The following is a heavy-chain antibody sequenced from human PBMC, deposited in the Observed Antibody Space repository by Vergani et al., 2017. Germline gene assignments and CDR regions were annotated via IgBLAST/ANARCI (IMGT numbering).Heavy chain of an antibody. D-gene: IGHD6-13*01. J-gene: IGHJ4*02. V-gene: IGHV3-30*02. CDR2: IRYDGSNK. CDR3: AKDITPAAAGTDY. Sequence: VQLLESGGGLVQPGGSRRLSCAGAGFTFSSYGMHWVRQAPGKGLEWVAFIRYDGSNKYYADSVKGRFTISRDNSKNTLYLQMNSLRAEDTAVYYCAKDITPAAAGTDYWGQGTLVTVSS. CDR1: GFTFSSYG.